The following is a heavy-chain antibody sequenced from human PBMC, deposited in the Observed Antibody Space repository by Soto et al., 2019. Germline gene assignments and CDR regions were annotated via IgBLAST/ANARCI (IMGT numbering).Heavy chain of an antibody. D-gene: IGHD6-19*01. CDR2: ISAYNGNT. CDR3: AGGYSSGWYSEDAFDI. Sequence: APVKVSCKASGYTFTSYGISWVRQAPGQGLEWMGWISAYNGNTNYAQKLQGRVTMTTDTSTSTAYMELRSLRSDDTAVYYCAGGYSSGWYSEDAFDIWGQGTMVTVSS. J-gene: IGHJ3*02. V-gene: IGHV1-18*01. CDR1: GYTFTSYG.